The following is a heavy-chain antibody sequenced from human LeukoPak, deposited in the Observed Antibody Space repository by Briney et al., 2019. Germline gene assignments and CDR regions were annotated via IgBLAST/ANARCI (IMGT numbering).Heavy chain of an antibody. CDR1: GYSISTGYS. V-gene: IGHV4-38-2*02. CDR2: THHSGAT. CDR3: ASFYGGNPRWGAFDI. J-gene: IGHJ3*02. D-gene: IGHD4-23*01. Sequence: PSETLSLTCSVSGYSISTGYSWGWVRQSPGKILEWIGITHHSGATFYNPSLRGRVTISVDTSKNQFSLRVRSVTAADTAVYYCASFYGGNPRWGAFDIWGQGTMVTVSS.